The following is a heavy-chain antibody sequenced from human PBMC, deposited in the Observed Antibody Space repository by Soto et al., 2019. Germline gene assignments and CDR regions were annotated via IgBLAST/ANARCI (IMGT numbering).Heavy chain of an antibody. V-gene: IGHV1-46*01. CDR1: GDTFTDYY. CDR2: VNPSGGHT. D-gene: IGHD2-21*02. CDR3: ARGGHVVVVTAALDY. Sequence: QVQLVQSGAEVKKPGASVKVSCKASGDTFTDYYIHWVRQAPGHGLEWMGTVNPSGGHTTYAQHFLGRMTMTRDTSPSTLYMQLTSLTSEDTAVYYCARGGHVVVVTAALDYWGQGTLVTVSS. J-gene: IGHJ4*02.